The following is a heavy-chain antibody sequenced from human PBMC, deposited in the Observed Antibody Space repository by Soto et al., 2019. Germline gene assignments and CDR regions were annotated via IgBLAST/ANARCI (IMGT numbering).Heavy chain of an antibody. CDR3: AKSSSSGWPPYYYYYGMDV. CDR2: ISGSGGST. J-gene: IGHJ6*02. CDR1: GFTFSSYA. Sequence: GGSLRLSCAASGFTFSSYAMSWVRQAPGKGLEWVSAISGSGGSTYYADSVKGRFTISRDNSKNTLYLQMNSLRAEDTAVYYCAKSSSSGWPPYYYYYGMDVWGQGTTVTVSS. D-gene: IGHD6-19*01. V-gene: IGHV3-23*01.